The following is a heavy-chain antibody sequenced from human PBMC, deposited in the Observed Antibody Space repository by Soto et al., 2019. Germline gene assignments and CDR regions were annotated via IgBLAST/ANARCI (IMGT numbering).Heavy chain of an antibody. V-gene: IGHV1-58*02. CDR2: IVVGSGNT. J-gene: IGHJ3*02. CDR1: GFTFTSSA. D-gene: IGHD2-15*01. Sequence: SVKVSCKASGFTFTSSAMQWVRQARRQRLEWIGWIVVGSGNTNYAQKFQERVTITRDMSTSTAYMELSSLRSEDTAVYYCAAEDGIDVVVVANSTNAFDIWGQGTMVTVSS. CDR3: AAEDGIDVVVVANSTNAFDI.